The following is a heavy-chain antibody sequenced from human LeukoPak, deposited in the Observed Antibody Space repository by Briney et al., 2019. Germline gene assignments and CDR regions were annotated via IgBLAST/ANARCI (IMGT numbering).Heavy chain of an antibody. V-gene: IGHV3-53*01. Sequence: PGGSLRLSCAASGFTVSINYMSWVRQAPGKGLEWVSVIYSGGNTYYADSVKGRFTISRDNSKNTLYLQMNSLRAEDTALYYCARARNDYDSNGFSFLDFWGQGTLVTVSS. CDR2: IYSGGNT. J-gene: IGHJ4*02. CDR3: ARARNDYDSNGFSFLDF. CDR1: GFTVSINY. D-gene: IGHD3-22*01.